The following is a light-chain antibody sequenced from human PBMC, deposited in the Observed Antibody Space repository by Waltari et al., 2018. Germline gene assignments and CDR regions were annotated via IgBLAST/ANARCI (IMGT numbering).Light chain of an antibody. CDR3: QQYNNWLWT. V-gene: IGKV3-15*01. Sequence: EIEMTQSPATLSVSPGDRVTLSCRTSQSVSNNLAWYQQKPGQAPRLLIYGASTRATGIPARFSGSGSGTEFTLTISSLQSEDFAVYYCQQYNNWLWTFGQGTKVEIK. J-gene: IGKJ1*01. CDR1: QSVSNN. CDR2: GAS.